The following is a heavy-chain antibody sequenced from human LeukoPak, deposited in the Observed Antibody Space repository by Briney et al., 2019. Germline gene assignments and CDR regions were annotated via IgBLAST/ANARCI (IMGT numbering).Heavy chain of an antibody. CDR2: IIPIFGTA. D-gene: IGHD5-24*01. Sequence: ASVKVSCKASGGTFSSYAISWVRQAPGQGLEWMGGIIPIFGTANYAQKFQGRVTITTDESTSTAYMELSSLRSEDTAVYYCARSVPEMATIHYCYYMDVWGKGTTVTVSS. J-gene: IGHJ6*03. CDR1: GGTFSSYA. V-gene: IGHV1-69*05. CDR3: ARSVPEMATIHYCYYMDV.